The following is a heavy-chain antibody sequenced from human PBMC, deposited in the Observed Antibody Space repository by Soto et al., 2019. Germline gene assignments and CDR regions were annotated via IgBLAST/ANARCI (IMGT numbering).Heavy chain of an antibody. V-gene: IGHV3-23*01. J-gene: IGHJ4*02. Sequence: EVPLLESGGGLVQPGGSLRLSCAASGFTFSSYAMSWVRQAPGKGLEWVSAISGSGGSTYYADSVKGRFTISRDNSKNTLYLQMNSLRPEDTAVYYCANFQYSSGWYDYWGQGTLVTVSS. D-gene: IGHD6-19*01. CDR2: ISGSGGST. CDR3: ANFQYSSGWYDY. CDR1: GFTFSSYA.